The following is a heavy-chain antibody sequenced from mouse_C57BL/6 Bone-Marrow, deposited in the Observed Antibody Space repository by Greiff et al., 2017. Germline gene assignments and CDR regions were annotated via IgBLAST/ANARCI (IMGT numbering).Heavy chain of an antibody. Sequence: EVQLQQSGPELVKPGASVKMSCKASGYTFPDYNMHWVKQSHGKSLEWIGYINPNNGGTSYNQTFKGKATLTVNKSSSTAYMGLRSLTSEDTAVYYCARGRGCNCFDYWAQGTTLTVSS. CDR3: ARGRGCNCFDY. CDR2: INPNNGGT. J-gene: IGHJ2*01. CDR1: GYTFPDYN. V-gene: IGHV1-22*01.